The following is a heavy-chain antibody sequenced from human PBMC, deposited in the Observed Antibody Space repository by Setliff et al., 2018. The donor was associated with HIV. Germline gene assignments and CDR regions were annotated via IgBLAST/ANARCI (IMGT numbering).Heavy chain of an antibody. CDR3: ARAYYDSVWGNDRYRFYYFDY. Sequence: ASVKVSCKASGYSFTSYFVHWVRQAPGQGLEWMGIINPSGCTTSYAQKFQGRVTMTRDTSTSTVYMELSSLRFEDTAVYYCARAYYDSVWGNDRYRFYYFDYWGQGTLVTVSS. D-gene: IGHD3-16*02. V-gene: IGHV1-46*01. CDR1: GYSFTSYF. J-gene: IGHJ4*02. CDR2: INPSGCTT.